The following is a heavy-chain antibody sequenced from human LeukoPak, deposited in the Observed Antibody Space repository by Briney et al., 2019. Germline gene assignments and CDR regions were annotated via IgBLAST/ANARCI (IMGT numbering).Heavy chain of an antibody. CDR2: VYTSGST. Sequence: PSETLSLTCTVSGGSISGGYWSWIRQPPGRGLEWIGYVYTSGSTNYNPSLKSRVTISVDTSKSQFALKLSSVTAADTAVYYCAKSYFDYSTYYSYYFNLWGQGTLVTVSS. V-gene: IGHV4-4*09. CDR1: GGSISGGY. D-gene: IGHD4-11*01. J-gene: IGHJ4*02. CDR3: AKSYFDYSTYYSYYFNL.